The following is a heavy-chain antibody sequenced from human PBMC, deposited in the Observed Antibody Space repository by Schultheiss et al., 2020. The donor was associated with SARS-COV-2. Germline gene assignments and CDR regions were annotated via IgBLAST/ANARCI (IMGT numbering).Heavy chain of an antibody. CDR1: GFTFSKYW. CDR2: IDNDGSNV. J-gene: IGHJ6*02. Sequence: GGSLRLSCAASGFTFSKYWMHWVRQPQGKGLMWISRIDNDGSNVNYADSVKGRFTISRDNAKNSLYLQMNSLRAEDTAVYYCARDQGGDDSSGIEGYYGMDVWGQGTTVTSP. V-gene: IGHV3-74*01. D-gene: IGHD3-22*01. CDR3: ARDQGGDDSSGIEGYYGMDV.